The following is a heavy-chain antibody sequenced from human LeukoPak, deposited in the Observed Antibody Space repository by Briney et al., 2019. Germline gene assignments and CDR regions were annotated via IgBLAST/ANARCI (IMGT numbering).Heavy chain of an antibody. CDR2: INTDGSST. CDR1: GLTFSTSW. CDR3: ASGGYQLLFPWYFDL. J-gene: IGHJ2*01. V-gene: IGHV3-74*01. D-gene: IGHD2-2*01. Sequence: AGGSLRLSCAASGLTFSTSWMHWVRQAPGKGLVWVSRINTDGSSTSYADSVKGRFTISRDNAKNTLYLQMNSLRAEDTAVYYCASGGYQLLFPWYFDLWGRGTLVTVSS.